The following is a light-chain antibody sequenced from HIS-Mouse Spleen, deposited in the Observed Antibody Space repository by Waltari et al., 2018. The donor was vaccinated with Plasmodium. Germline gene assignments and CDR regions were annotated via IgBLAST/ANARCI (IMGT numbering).Light chain of an antibody. V-gene: IGLV3-1*01. Sequence: SYELTQPPSVSVSPGQTASIPCPGDKLGYKYACWYQQKPGQSPVPVIYQDSKRPSGIPERFSGSNPGNTATLTISGTQAMDEADYYCQAWDSSTVVFGGGTKLTVL. CDR2: QDS. J-gene: IGLJ2*01. CDR3: QAWDSSTVV. CDR1: KLGYKY.